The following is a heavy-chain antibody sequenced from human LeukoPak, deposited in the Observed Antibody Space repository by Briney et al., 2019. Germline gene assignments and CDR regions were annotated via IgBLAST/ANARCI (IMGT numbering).Heavy chain of an antibody. CDR3: XXXXXSWGPRGDYEYFQH. Sequence: PGGSLRLSCAASGFTFSDYYMSWIRQAPGKGVEWVSYISSSGSTKYYGDSVKGRFTISRDNAKNSLYLQVNSLRAEDTAVYYXXXXXXSWGPRGDYEYFQHWGQGTLVTVSS. V-gene: IGHV3-11*01. D-gene: IGHD6-13*01. J-gene: IGHJ1*01. CDR2: ISSSGSTK. CDR1: GFTFSDYY.